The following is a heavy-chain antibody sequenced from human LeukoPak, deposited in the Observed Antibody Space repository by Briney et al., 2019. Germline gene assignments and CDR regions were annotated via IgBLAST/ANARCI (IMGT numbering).Heavy chain of an antibody. CDR1: GFTVSSNY. Sequence: GSLRLSCAASGFTVSSNYMSWVRQAPGKGLEWVSVIYSGGSTYYADSVKGRFTISRDNSKNTLYLQMNSLRAEDTAVYYCATPSSYVWGSYRQLFDYWGQGTLVTVSS. CDR2: IYSGGST. V-gene: IGHV3-66*01. D-gene: IGHD3-16*02. CDR3: ATPSSYVWGSYRQLFDY. J-gene: IGHJ4*02.